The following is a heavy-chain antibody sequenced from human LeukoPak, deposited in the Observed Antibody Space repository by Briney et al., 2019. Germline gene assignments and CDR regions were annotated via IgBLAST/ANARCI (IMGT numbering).Heavy chain of an antibody. CDR1: GGSISSHY. J-gene: IGHJ4*02. D-gene: IGHD5-18*01. CDR2: IYYSGST. Sequence: SETLSLTCTVSGGSISSHYWSWIRQPPGKGLEWIGYIYYSGSTNYNPSLKSRVTISVDTSKNQFSLKLSSVTAADTAVYYCARRDTRRTGGLAYWGQGTLVTVSS. CDR3: ARRDTRRTGGLAY. V-gene: IGHV4-59*11.